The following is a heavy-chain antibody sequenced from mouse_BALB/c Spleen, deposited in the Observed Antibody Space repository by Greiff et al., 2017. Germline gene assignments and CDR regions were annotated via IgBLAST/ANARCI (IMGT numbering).Heavy chain of an antibody. V-gene: IGHV5-6-5*01. CDR2: ISSGGST. CDR3: ARGGDYDGWFAY. J-gene: IGHJ3*01. Sequence: DVKLVESGGGLVKPGGSLKLSCAASGFTFSSYAMSWVRQTPEKRLEWVASISSGGSTYYPDSVKGRFTISRDNARNILYLQMSSLRSEDTAMYYCARGGDYDGWFAYWGQGTLVTVSA. CDR1: GFTFSSYA. D-gene: IGHD2-4*01.